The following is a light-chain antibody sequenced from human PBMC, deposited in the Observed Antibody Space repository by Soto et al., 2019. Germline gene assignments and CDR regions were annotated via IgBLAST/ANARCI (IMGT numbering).Light chain of an antibody. Sequence: DIPMTQSPSSLSASVGDRVTITCRASQSISNYLNWYQQKPGKAPDLLIYAASILQNGVPSRFSGSGSGTDFTLTITSLQPEDFATYYCQQSHSTARPTFGGGTKVEIK. V-gene: IGKV1-39*01. CDR1: QSISNY. J-gene: IGKJ4*01. CDR3: QQSHSTARPT. CDR2: AAS.